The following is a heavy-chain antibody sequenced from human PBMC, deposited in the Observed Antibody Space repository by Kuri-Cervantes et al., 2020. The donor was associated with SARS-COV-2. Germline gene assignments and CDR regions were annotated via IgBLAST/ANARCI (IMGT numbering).Heavy chain of an antibody. CDR3: AMKSTRNNYYDSSGSFDY. D-gene: IGHD3-22*01. CDR2: IKQDGSEK. J-gene: IGHJ4*02. V-gene: IGHV3-7*02. CDR1: GFTFSNYW. Sequence: LSLTCAASGFTFSNYWMTWVRQAPGKGLEWVANIKQDGSEKYYVDSVKGRFTISRDNAKNSLYLQMNSLRAEDTAVYYCAMKSTRNNYYDSSGSFDYWGQGTLVTVSS.